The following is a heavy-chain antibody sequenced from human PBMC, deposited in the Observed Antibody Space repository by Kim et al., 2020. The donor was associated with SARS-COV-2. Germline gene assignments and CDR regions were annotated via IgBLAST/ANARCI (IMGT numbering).Heavy chain of an antibody. CDR3: ACLVVAAEFDP. CDR2: INHSGST. J-gene: IGHJ5*02. V-gene: IGHV4-34*01. Sequence: SETLSLTCAVYGGSFSGYYWSWIRQPPGKGLEWIGEINHSGSTNYNPSLKSRVTISVDTSKNQFSLKLSSVTAADTAVYYCACLVVAAEFDPWGQGTLVTVSS. D-gene: IGHD2-15*01. CDR1: GGSFSGYY.